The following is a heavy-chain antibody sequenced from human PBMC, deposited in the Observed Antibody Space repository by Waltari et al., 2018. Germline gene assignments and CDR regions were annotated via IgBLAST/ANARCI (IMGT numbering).Heavy chain of an antibody. CDR3: ARVGAYCSSTSCPLIV. V-gene: IGHV1-69*12. D-gene: IGHD2-2*01. CDR2: IIPIFGTA. J-gene: IGHJ6*04. CDR1: GGTFSSYA. Sequence: QVQLVQSGAEVKKPGSSVKVSCKASGGTFSSYAISWVRKAPGQGLEWMGGIIPIFGTANYAQKFQGRVTITADESTSTAYMELSSLRSEDTAVYYCARVGAYCSSTSCPLIVWGKGTTVTVSS.